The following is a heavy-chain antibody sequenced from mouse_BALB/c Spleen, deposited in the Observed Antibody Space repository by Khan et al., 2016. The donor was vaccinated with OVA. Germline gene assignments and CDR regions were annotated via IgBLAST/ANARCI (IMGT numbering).Heavy chain of an antibody. Sequence: QVQLQQPGAELARPGASVKMSCKASGYTFTSYTMHWVKQRPGQGLEWIGYINPSSDYTNYNQKFKDKATLTADKSSSTAYMQLSSLTSEDSAVYYCARSGGEYRSRAWFAVWGQGTLVTVSA. J-gene: IGHJ3*01. D-gene: IGHD2-13*01. CDR3: ARSGGEYRSRAWFAV. V-gene: IGHV1-4*01. CDR1: GYTFTSYT. CDR2: INPSSDYT.